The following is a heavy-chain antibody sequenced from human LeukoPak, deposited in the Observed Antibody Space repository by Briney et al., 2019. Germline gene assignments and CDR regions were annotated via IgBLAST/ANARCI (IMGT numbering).Heavy chain of an antibody. CDR2: IWYDGSNK. J-gene: IGHJ4*02. Sequence: GRSLRLSCAASGLTFSSYGMHWVRQAPGKGLEWVAVIWYDGSNKYYADSVKGRFTISRDNSKNTLYLQMNSLRAEDTAVYYCARDNSNSGNDYWGQGTLVTVSS. CDR3: ARDNSNSGNDY. D-gene: IGHD2/OR15-2a*01. CDR1: GLTFSSYG. V-gene: IGHV3-33*01.